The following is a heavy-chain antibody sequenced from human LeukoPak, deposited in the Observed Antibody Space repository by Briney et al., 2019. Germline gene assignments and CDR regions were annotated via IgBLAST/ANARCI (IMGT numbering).Heavy chain of an antibody. V-gene: IGHV3-9*03. Sequence: GGSLRLSCAASGFTFDDYAMHWVRQAPGKGLEWVSGISWNSGSIGYADSVKGRFTISRGNAKNSLYLQMNSLRAEDMALYYCAKDSSSGWYLNWYFDLWGRGTLATVSS. CDR3: AKDSSSGWYLNWYFDL. J-gene: IGHJ2*01. CDR2: ISWNSGSI. CDR1: GFTFDDYA. D-gene: IGHD6-19*01.